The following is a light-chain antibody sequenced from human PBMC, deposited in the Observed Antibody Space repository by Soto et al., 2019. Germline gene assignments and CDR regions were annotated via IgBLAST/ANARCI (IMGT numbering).Light chain of an antibody. V-gene: IGKV1-5*03. CDR2: KAS. Sequence: DIQMTQSPSTVSAYVGDRVTITCRASQTISSWLAWYRQKPGKAPKPLIYKASTLKSGVPSRFSGSGSGTEFTLTISSLQPDDFATYYCQHYNSYSEAFGQGSKVDI. CDR1: QTISSW. J-gene: IGKJ1*01. CDR3: QHYNSYSEA.